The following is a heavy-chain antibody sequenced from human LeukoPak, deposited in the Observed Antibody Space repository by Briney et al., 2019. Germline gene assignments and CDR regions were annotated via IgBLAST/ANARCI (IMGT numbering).Heavy chain of an antibody. D-gene: IGHD3-10*01. J-gene: IGHJ6*03. CDR3: TRHKSGGITMIRGVRDYSYMDV. CDR1: GFTFSGSA. Sequence: GGSLRLSCAASGFTFSGSAMHWVRQASGKGLEWVGRIRSNADNYATVYAASVKGRFTISRDDSKNTAYLQMNSLKTGDTAVYYCTRHKSGGITMIRGVRDYSYMDVWGKGTTVTVSS. CDR2: IRSNADNYAT. V-gene: IGHV3-73*01.